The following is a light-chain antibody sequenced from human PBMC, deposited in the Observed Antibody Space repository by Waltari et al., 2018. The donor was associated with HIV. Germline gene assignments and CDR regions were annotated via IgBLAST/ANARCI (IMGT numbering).Light chain of an antibody. J-gene: IGLJ3*02. CDR1: TFNIGRNF. CDR2: RRN. Sequence: QSVLTQPPSASGTPGQRVTISCSGSTFNIGRNFGFWYQQFPGTAPKRLIDRRNQRPSGVPDRFSVSKSGTSASLAISGLRSEDEADYYGAAWDDSLSGWVFGGGTKLTVL. V-gene: IGLV1-47*01. CDR3: AAWDDSLSGWV.